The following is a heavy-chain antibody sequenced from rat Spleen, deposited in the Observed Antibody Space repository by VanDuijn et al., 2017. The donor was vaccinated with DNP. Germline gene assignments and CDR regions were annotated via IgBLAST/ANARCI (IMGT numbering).Heavy chain of an antibody. J-gene: IGHJ2*01. V-gene: IGHV5-7*01. CDR2: ISYDGSST. CDR3: FYNNYGY. D-gene: IGHD1-10*01. Sequence: EVQLVESGGGLVQPGRSMKLSCAASGFTFSNYDMAWVRQAPKKGLEWVATISYDGSSTYYRDSVKGRFTISRDNAKSTLYLQMDSLRSEDTDTYYCFYNNYGYWGQGVMVTVSS. CDR1: GFTFSNYD.